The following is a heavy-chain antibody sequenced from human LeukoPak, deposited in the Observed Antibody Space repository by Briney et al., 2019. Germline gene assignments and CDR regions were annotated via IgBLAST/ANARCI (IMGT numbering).Heavy chain of an antibody. J-gene: IGHJ4*02. V-gene: IGHV3-23*01. CDR3: AKAEQKGSSSHFDY. Sequence: GGSLRLSCAASGFTFSSYAMTWVRQAPGKGLEWVSGISGNGGSTYYADSVKGRFTISRDNSKNTLYLQMNSLRAEDTAVYYCAKAEQKGSSSHFDYWGQGTLVTVSS. CDR1: GFTFSSYA. CDR2: ISGNGGST. D-gene: IGHD6-13*01.